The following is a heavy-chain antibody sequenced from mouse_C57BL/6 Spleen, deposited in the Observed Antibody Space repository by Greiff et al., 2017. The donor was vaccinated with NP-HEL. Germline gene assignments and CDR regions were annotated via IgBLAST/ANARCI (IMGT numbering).Heavy chain of an antibody. CDR3: ARGDSNYVAMDY. CDR1: GYSFTSGYD. CDR2: ISYSGST. Sequence: VQLKQSGPGMVKPSQSLSLTCTVTGYSFTSGYDWHWIRHFPGNKLEWMGYISYSGSTNYNPSLKSRISITHDTSKNHFFLKLNSVTTEDTATDYCARGDSNYVAMDYWGQGTSVTVSS. V-gene: IGHV3-1*01. J-gene: IGHJ4*01. D-gene: IGHD2-5*01.